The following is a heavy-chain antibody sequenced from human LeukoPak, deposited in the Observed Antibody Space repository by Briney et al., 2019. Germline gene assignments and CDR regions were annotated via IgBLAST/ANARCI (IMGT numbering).Heavy chain of an antibody. J-gene: IGHJ5*02. CDR1: GFTFSSYW. V-gene: IGHV3-74*01. CDR3: ARGVGYCSSTSCYWWFDP. D-gene: IGHD2-2*01. Sequence: GGSLRLSCAASGFTFSSYWIHWVRQAPGKGLVWVSRINSDGSSTSYADSVKGRFTISRDNAKNTLYLQMNSLRAEDTAVYYCARGVGYCSSTSCYWWFDPWGQGTLVTVSS. CDR2: INSDGSST.